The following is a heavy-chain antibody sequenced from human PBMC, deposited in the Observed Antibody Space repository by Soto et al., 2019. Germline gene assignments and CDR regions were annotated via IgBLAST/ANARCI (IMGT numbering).Heavy chain of an antibody. CDR3: VAPYSGYVRDAFDI. J-gene: IGHJ3*02. Sequence: GGSLRLSCAASGFTFSSYSMNWVRQAPGKGLEWVSYISSSSSTIYYADSVKGRFTISRDNAKNSLYLQMNSLRAEDTAVYYCVAPYSGYVRDAFDIWGQGTMVTVSS. V-gene: IGHV3-48*01. CDR1: GFTFSSYS. CDR2: ISSSSSTI. D-gene: IGHD5-12*01.